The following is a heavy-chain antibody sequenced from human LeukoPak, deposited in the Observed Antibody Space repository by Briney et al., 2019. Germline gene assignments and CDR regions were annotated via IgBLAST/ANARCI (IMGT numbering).Heavy chain of an antibody. D-gene: IGHD4/OR15-4a*01. V-gene: IGHV1-46*01. J-gene: IGHJ3*02. CDR2: INPSGGST. CDR1: GYTFTNYH. CDR3: ARATWYGGNPSGAFNI. Sequence: ALVKVSCKASGYTFTNYHLHWVRQAPGQGLEWMGIINPSGGSTSYAQKFQDRVTMTRDTSTSTVYMELNSLRSEDTAVYYCARATWYGGNPSGAFNIWGQGTMVTVSS.